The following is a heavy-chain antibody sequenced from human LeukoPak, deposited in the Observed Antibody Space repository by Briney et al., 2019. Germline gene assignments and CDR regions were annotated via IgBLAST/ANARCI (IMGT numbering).Heavy chain of an antibody. CDR3: AHTYQWELLSSPHDAFDI. CDR1: GFSLSTSGVG. D-gene: IGHD1-26*01. Sequence: SGPTLVKPTQTLTLTCTFSGFSLSTSGVGVGWIRQPPGKALEWLALIYWDDDKRYIPSLKSRLTITKDTSKKQVGLTMTNMDPVDTATYYCAHTYQWELLSSPHDAFDIWGQGTMVTVSS. CDR2: IYWDDDK. V-gene: IGHV2-5*02. J-gene: IGHJ3*02.